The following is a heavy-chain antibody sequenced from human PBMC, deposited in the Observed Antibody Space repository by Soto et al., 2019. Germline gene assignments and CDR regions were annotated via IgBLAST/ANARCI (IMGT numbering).Heavy chain of an antibody. D-gene: IGHD3-9*01. CDR1: GGSISSSSYY. CDR2: IYYSGST. Sequence: QLQLQESGPGLVKPSETLSLTCTVSGGSISSSSYYWGWIRQPPGKGLEWIGSIYYSGSTYYNPSLKSRVTISVDTSKNQFSLKLSSVTAADTAVYYCASYDILTGYYNWYYFDYWGQGTLVTVSS. V-gene: IGHV4-39*01. CDR3: ASYDILTGYYNWYYFDY. J-gene: IGHJ4*02.